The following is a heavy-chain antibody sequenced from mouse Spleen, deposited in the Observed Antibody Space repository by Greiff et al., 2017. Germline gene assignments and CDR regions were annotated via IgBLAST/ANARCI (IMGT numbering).Heavy chain of an antibody. J-gene: IGHJ2*01. V-gene: IGHV1-39*01. Sequence: EVQLQQSGPVLVKPGASVKISCKASGYSFTDYNMNWVRQRNGKSLEWIGVINPYYGTSNYDQKFKGKATLTVDQSSSTAYMQLNSLTSEDSAVYFCARGTGTFLYWGKGTTLKVPS. CDR2: INPYYGTS. CDR3: ARGTGTFLY. D-gene: IGHD4-1*01. CDR1: GYSFTDYN.